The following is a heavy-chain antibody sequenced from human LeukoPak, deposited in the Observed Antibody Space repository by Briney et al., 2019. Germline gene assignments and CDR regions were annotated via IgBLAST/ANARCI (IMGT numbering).Heavy chain of an antibody. CDR1: GFTFSSYS. Sequence: PGGSLRLSCAASGFTFSSYSMNWVRQAPGKGLEWVSSISSSSSYIYYADSVKDRFTISRDNAKNSLYLQMNSLRAEDTAVYYCARDGYSSSWYNYYYMDVWGKGTTVTVSS. D-gene: IGHD6-13*01. CDR2: ISSSSSYI. V-gene: IGHV3-21*01. J-gene: IGHJ6*03. CDR3: ARDGYSSSWYNYYYMDV.